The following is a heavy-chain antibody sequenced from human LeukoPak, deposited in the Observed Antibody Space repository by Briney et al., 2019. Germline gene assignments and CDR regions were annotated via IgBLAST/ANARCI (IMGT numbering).Heavy chain of an antibody. J-gene: IGHJ4*02. CDR2: ISSSSSYI. D-gene: IGHD3-10*01. CDR1: EFTFSNYK. CDR3: ARDSDYYGSGSYYY. Sequence: TGGSLRLSCAASEFTFSNYKMNWVRQAPGKGLEWVSSISSSSSYIYYADSVKGRFTISRDNAKNSLYLQMNSLRAEDTAVYYCARDSDYYGSGSYYYWGQGTLVTVSS. V-gene: IGHV3-21*01.